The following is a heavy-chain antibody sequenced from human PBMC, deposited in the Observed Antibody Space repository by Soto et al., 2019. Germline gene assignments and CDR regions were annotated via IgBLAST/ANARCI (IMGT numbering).Heavy chain of an antibody. V-gene: IGHV3-23*01. Sequence: PGGSLRLSCAASGFTFSSYAMSWVRQAPGKGLEWVSAISGSGGSTYYADSVKGRFTISRDNSKNTLYLQMNSLRAEDTAVYYCAKYVTGGLRGGINFDYWGQGTLVTVSS. CDR1: GFTFSSYA. D-gene: IGHD2-21*02. J-gene: IGHJ4*02. CDR2: ISGSGGST. CDR3: AKYVTGGLRGGINFDY.